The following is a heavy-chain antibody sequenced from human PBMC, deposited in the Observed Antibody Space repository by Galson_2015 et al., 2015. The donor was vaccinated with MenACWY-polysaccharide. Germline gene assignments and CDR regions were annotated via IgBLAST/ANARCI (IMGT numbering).Heavy chain of an antibody. CDR2: IYHSGST. D-gene: IGHD1-26*01. J-gene: IGHJ4*02. Sequence: LSLTCAVSGYSIRSGYYWGWIRQPPGKGLGWIGSIYHSGSTYYNPSLKRRVTISVDTSKNQFSLKLSSVTAADTAVYYCARVEKYSGSYYILHWGQGTLVTVSS. V-gene: IGHV4-38-2*01. CDR1: GYSIRSGYY. CDR3: ARVEKYSGSYYILH.